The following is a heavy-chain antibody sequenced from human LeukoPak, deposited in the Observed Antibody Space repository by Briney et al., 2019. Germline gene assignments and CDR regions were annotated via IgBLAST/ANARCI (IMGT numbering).Heavy chain of an antibody. J-gene: IGHJ4*02. V-gene: IGHV1-46*01. CDR2: INPSGGST. Sequence: ASVKVSCKASGYTFTSYAMNWVRQAPGQGLEWMGIINPSGGSTTYAQKFQGRVTMTRDTSTSTVYMELISLRSEDTAVYYCARDTEEYSSFLFDYWGQGTLVTVSS. CDR1: GYTFTSYA. D-gene: IGHD6-6*01. CDR3: ARDTEEYSSFLFDY.